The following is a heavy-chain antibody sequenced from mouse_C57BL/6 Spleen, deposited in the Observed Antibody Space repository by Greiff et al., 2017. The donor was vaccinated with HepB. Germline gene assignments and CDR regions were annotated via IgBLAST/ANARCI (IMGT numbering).Heavy chain of an antibody. J-gene: IGHJ3*01. CDR1: GYSITSGYY. D-gene: IGHD2-3*01. CDR2: ISYDGSN. Sequence: EVKLLESGPGLVKPSQSLSLTCSVTGYSITSGYYWNWIRQFPGNKLEWMGYISYDGSNNYNPSLKNRISITRDTSKNQFFLKLNSVTTEDTATYYCAREDDGYYGSWFAYWGQGTLVTVSA. V-gene: IGHV3-6*01. CDR3: AREDDGYYGSWFAY.